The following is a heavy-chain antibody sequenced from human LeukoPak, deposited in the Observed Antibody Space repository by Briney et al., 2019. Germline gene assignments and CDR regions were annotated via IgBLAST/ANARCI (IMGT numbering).Heavy chain of an antibody. Sequence: QTGGSLRLSCVASGFNFFDYVMIWVRQAPGKGLEWVSSIDRSGANTYYADFVKGQFTISRDSSKNTLFLQMNSLRAEDTAVYYCASKTGKTGTYDWGQGTLVTVSS. CDR1: GFNFFDYV. V-gene: IGHV3-23*01. CDR3: ASKTGKTGTYD. D-gene: IGHD1-1*01. J-gene: IGHJ4*02. CDR2: IDRSGANT.